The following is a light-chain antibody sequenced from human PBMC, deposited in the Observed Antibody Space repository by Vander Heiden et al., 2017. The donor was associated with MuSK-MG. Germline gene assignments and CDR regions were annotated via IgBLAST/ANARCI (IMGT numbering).Light chain of an antibody. J-gene: IGKJ4*01. Sequence: ELVLTQSPGTLSLSPGERATLSCRASQSVSSYLAWYQQKPGQAPRLVIFDGSNRATGIPARFSGSGSGTDFTLTISSLEPEDFAVYYCQQRYNWPLTFSGGTKVEIK. CDR2: DGS. CDR1: QSVSSY. V-gene: IGKV3-11*01. CDR3: QQRYNWPLT.